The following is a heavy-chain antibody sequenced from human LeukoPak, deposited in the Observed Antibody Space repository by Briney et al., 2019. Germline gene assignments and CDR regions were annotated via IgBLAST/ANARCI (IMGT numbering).Heavy chain of an antibody. CDR3: TKDYCGKFCSAV. CDR2: ITNSGGST. CDR1: GFIFSSYS. V-gene: IGHV3-23*01. J-gene: IGHJ6*02. Sequence: GGSLRLSCAASGFIFSSYSMNWVRQAPGKGLEWVSTITNSGGSTYYVDSVKGRFTISRDNSKNTLYLQMNSLRAEDTAKYYCTKDYCGKFCSAVWGQGTTVTVSS. D-gene: IGHD3-9*01.